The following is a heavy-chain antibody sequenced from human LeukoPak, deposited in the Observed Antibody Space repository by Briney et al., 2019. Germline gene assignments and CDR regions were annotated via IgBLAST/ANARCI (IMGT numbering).Heavy chain of an antibody. D-gene: IGHD3-10*01. CDR3: ARGPGVNQYFQH. J-gene: IGHJ1*01. CDR2: MNPNSGNT. Sequence: ASVKVSCKASGYTFTSYDINWVRQATGQGPEWMGWMNPNSGNTGYAQKFQGRFAITRNTSITTAYMELSGLRSEGTGVYYCARGPGVNQYFQHWGQGTLVTVSS. CDR1: GYTFTSYD. V-gene: IGHV1-8*03.